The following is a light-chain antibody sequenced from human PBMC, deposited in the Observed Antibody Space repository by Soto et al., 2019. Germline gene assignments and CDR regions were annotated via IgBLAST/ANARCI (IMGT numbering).Light chain of an antibody. Sequence: DIQMTQSPSSLSASVGDRVTITCRASQSIRSYLNWYQQKPGKAPKLLIYGASSLQSGVPSRFSGSGSGTDFTLTISSLQPEDFATYYCQQSYNTPLTFGGGTKVEIK. V-gene: IGKV1-39*01. CDR3: QQSYNTPLT. CDR1: QSIRSY. J-gene: IGKJ4*01. CDR2: GAS.